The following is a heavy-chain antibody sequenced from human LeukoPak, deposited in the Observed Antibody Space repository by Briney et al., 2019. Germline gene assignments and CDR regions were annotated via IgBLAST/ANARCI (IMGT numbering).Heavy chain of an antibody. Sequence: ASVKVSCKASGYTFSNYDINWGRQPPGQGFEWVGYMTPQSGNTGYAQRLQGRVTLTRDTSTATAYMEVRSLRAEDTAVYYCAVGELYSFDYWGQGTLVTVSS. CDR2: MTPQSGNT. CDR1: GYTFSNYD. V-gene: IGHV1-8*01. D-gene: IGHD3-10*01. J-gene: IGHJ4*02. CDR3: AVGELYSFDY.